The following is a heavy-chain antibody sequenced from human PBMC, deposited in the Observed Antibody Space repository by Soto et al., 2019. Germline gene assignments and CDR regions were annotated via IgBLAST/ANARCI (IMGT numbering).Heavy chain of an antibody. J-gene: IGHJ6*02. D-gene: IGHD3-22*01. Sequence: SETLSLTCTVSGGSISSGGYYWSWIRQHPGKGLEWIGYIYYSGSTYYNPSLKSRVTISVDTSKNQFSLKLRSVTAADTAVYYCARERDYYDSSGPRGYGMDVWGQGTTVTVSS. CDR1: GGSISSGGYY. CDR3: ARERDYYDSSGPRGYGMDV. CDR2: IYYSGST. V-gene: IGHV4-31*03.